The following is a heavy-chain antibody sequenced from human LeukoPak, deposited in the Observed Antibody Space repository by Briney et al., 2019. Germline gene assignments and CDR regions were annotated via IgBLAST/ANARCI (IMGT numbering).Heavy chain of an antibody. D-gene: IGHD2-15*01. CDR3: ARDLPICSGGSCYTGPFDY. J-gene: IGHJ4*02. Sequence: GGSLRLCSQDSGMAVDDNYWTVSNQAPGHGLERVSVIYSGGSTYYADSVKGRFTFSRDNSKNTLYLQMNSLRAEDTAVYYCARDLPICSGGSCYTGPFDYWGQGTLVTVSS. CDR1: GMAVDDNY. CDR2: IYSGGST. V-gene: IGHV3-53*01.